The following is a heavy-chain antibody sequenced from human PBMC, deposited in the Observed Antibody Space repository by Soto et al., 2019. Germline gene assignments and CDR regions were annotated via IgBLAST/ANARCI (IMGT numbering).Heavy chain of an antibody. CDR2: VNYRGST. Sequence: SETLSLTCPLSGGSIRTYYWSWIRQPPGKGLEWIGYVNYRGSTNYNPSLKSRVIISVDTSKNQFSLKLSSVTAADTAVYYCARGEVDARGFGELSYYYYYGMDVWGQGTTVTVSS. CDR1: GGSIRTYY. J-gene: IGHJ6*02. CDR3: ARGEVDARGFGELSYYYYYGMDV. D-gene: IGHD3-10*01. V-gene: IGHV4-59*12.